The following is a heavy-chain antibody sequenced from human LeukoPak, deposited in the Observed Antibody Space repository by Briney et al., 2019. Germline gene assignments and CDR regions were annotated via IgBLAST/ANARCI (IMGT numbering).Heavy chain of an antibody. CDR2: INPNSGGT. CDR3: ARALMKYYDILTGPAFDI. J-gene: IGHJ3*02. Sequence: ASVKVSCKASGYTFTGYYMHWVRQAPGQELEWMGRINPNSGGTNYAQKFQGRVTMTRDASISTAYMELSRLRSDDTAVYYCARALMKYYDILTGPAFDIWGQGTMVTVSS. CDR1: GYTFTGYY. D-gene: IGHD3-9*01. V-gene: IGHV1-2*06.